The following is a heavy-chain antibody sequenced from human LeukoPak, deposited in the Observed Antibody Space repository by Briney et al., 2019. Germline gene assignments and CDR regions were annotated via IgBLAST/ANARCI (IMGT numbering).Heavy chain of an antibody. Sequence: PGGALRLSCAASGFTFSSYEMNWVRQAPGKGLEWVSYIISSGSTIYYADSVKGRFTIYRDNAKNSLYLQMNSLRAEDTAVYYCARAERTGRFDYWGQGTLVTVSS. CDR1: GFTFSSYE. J-gene: IGHJ4*02. D-gene: IGHD7-27*01. CDR2: IISSGSTI. V-gene: IGHV3-48*03. CDR3: ARAERTGRFDY.